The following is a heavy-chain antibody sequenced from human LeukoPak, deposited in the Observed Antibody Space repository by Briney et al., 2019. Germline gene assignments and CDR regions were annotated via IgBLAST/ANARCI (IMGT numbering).Heavy chain of an antibody. CDR2: INPNSGGT. J-gene: IGHJ4*02. V-gene: IGHV1-2*02. Sequence: ASVKVSCKASGYTLTGYYMHWVRQAPGQGLEWMGWINPNSGGTNYAQKFQGRVTMTRDTSISTAYMELSRLRSDDTAVYYCARAPPLYSSGKGELDYWGQGTLVTVSS. D-gene: IGHD6-19*01. CDR1: GYTLTGYY. CDR3: ARAPPLYSSGKGELDY.